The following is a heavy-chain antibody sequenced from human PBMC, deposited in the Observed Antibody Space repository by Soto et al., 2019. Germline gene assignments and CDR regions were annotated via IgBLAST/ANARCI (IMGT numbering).Heavy chain of an antibody. CDR1: GFTFSSYG. CDR3: ARDRVLGGGQQLVRLDY. CDR2: IWYDGSNK. D-gene: IGHD6-13*01. V-gene: IGHV3-33*01. Sequence: QVQLVESGGGVVQPGRSLRLSCAASGFTFSSYGMHWVRQAPGKGLEWVAVIWYDGSNKYYADTGKGRFTISRYNSKNTLYLQMNSLRAEDTAVYYCARDRVLGGGQQLVRLDYWGQGTLVSVSS. J-gene: IGHJ4*02.